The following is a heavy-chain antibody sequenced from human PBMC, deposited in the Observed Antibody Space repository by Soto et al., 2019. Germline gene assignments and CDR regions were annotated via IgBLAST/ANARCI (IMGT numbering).Heavy chain of an antibody. D-gene: IGHD3-10*01. Sequence: SETLSLTCTVSGGSISSGDYYWSWIRQPPGEGLEWIGYIYYSGSTYYNPSLKSRVTISVDTSKNQFSLKLSSVTAADTAVYYCARDRDYYGSGSYYLPTLNGMDVWGQGTTVTVSS. CDR3: ARDRDYYGSGSYYLPTLNGMDV. J-gene: IGHJ6*02. CDR2: IYYSGST. V-gene: IGHV4-30-4*01. CDR1: GGSISSGDYY.